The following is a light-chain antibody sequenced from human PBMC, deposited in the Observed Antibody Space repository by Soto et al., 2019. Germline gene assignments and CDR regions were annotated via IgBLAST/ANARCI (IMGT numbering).Light chain of an antibody. J-gene: IGKJ1*01. V-gene: IGKV3-15*01. CDR3: QQFDNWPRT. CDR2: DTS. Sequence: EIVMTQSPATLSVSPGESATLSCRASQSLDSNLAWYQQKPGQAPRLLIYDTSTRATGIPARFSGSGSGTEFTLTISSLQSEDFAVYYCQQFDNWPRTFGQGTQVEIK. CDR1: QSLDSN.